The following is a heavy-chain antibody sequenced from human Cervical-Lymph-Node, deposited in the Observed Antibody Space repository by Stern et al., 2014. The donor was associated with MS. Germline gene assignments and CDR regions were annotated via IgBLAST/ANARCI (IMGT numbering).Heavy chain of an antibody. CDR1: GYSFSDYY. V-gene: IGHV1-2*02. CDR2: INTHTGGT. Sequence: VHLVESGAEVKKSGASVRVSCKVSGYSFSDYYIQWVRQAPGQGLEWMGWINTHTGGTNYAQRFEGRVTVTRDTSIRTAYMELVSLRSDDTAVYYCVRGVSFDFWGQGTLVTVSA. CDR3: VRGVSFDF. J-gene: IGHJ4*02. D-gene: IGHD3-10*01.